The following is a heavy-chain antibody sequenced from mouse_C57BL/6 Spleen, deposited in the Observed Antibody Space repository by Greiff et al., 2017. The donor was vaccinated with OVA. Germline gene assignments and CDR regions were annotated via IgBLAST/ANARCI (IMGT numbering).Heavy chain of an antibody. V-gene: IGHV1-61*01. J-gene: IGHJ3*01. CDR1: GYTFTSYW. CDR3: ARRGDGDHAY. Sequence: QVQLQQPGAELVRPGSSVKLSCKASGYTFTSYWMDWVKQRPGQGLEWIGNIYPSDSETHYNQKFKDKATLTVDKSSSTAYMQLSSLTSEDSAVYYCARRGDGDHAYWGQGTLVTVSA. CDR2: IYPSDSET. D-gene: IGHD2-13*01.